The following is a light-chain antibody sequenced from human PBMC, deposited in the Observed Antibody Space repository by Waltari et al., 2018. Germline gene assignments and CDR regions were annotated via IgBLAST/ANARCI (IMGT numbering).Light chain of an antibody. Sequence: QTVVTQEPSLSVSPGGTVTLTCAFTSGSVSTTSYATWYQQPPGQPPRTLVYKGSSRSSGVPDRFSGSILGNKAALTITGAQADDESNYYCSLYMGSGIWVFGGGTKLTVL. CDR3: SLYMGSGIWV. V-gene: IGLV8-61*01. CDR1: SGSVSTTSY. CDR2: KGS. J-gene: IGLJ3*02.